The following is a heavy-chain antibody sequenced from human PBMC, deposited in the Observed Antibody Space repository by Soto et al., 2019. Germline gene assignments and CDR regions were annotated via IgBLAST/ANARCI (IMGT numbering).Heavy chain of an antibody. Sequence: GASVKVSCKASGFTFTSSAVQWVRQARGQRLEWIGWIGVGSGNRHYAQKFQERVTITRDMSTNTAYMELSSLRSEDTAVYYCADLGVNFDNWGQGTLVTVSS. J-gene: IGHJ4*02. D-gene: IGHD2-8*01. CDR3: ADLGVNFDN. CDR2: IGVGSGNR. V-gene: IGHV1-58*01. CDR1: GFTFTSSA.